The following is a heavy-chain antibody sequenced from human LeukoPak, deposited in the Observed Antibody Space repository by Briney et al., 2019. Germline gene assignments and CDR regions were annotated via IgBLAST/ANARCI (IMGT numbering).Heavy chain of an antibody. D-gene: IGHD5-12*01. CDR2: IYYSGST. V-gene: IGHV4-61*01. CDR1: GGSISSGSYY. Sequence: SETLSLTCAVSGGSISSGSYYWSWIRQPPGKGLEWIGYIYYSGSTNYNPSLKSRVTISVDTSKNQFSLELTSVTAADTAVYYCARDHSEASYDTPPLYYFDYRGRGTLVTVSS. CDR3: ARDHSEASYDTPPLYYFDY. J-gene: IGHJ4*02.